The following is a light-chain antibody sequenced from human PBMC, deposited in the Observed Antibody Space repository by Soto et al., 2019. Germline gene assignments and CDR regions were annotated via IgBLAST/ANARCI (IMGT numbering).Light chain of an antibody. CDR3: QQYDDWPWT. J-gene: IGKJ1*01. CDR1: QSVSSN. Sequence: EIVMTQSPATLSVSPGERATLSCRASQSVSSNLAWYQKKPGQPPRLLIYSASSRATGTPVRFSGSGSGTEFTLTISSLQSEDFEVYYCQQYDDWPWTFGQGTKVEIK. CDR2: SAS. V-gene: IGKV3-15*01.